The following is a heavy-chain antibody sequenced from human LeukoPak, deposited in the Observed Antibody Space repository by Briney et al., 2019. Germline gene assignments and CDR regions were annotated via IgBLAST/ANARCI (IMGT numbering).Heavy chain of an antibody. CDR2: IGSSSSYI. J-gene: IGHJ6*03. D-gene: IGHD3-3*01. CDR3: ARDKYDFWSGSYPYYMDV. CDR1: GFTFSSYW. Sequence: GGSLRLSCAASGFTFSSYWMSWVRQAPGKGLEWVSSIGSSSSYIYYADSVKGRFTISRDNAKNSLYLQMNSLRAEDTAVYYCARDKYDFWSGSYPYYMDVWGKGTTVTVSS. V-gene: IGHV3-21*01.